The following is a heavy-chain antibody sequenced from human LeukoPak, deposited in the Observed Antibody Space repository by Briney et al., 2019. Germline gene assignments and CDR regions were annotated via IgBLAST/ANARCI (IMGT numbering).Heavy chain of an antibody. CDR2: IYYNGNT. CDR1: GGSISSSSYY. CDR3: ARGAPYSGSPGSVDY. Sequence: SETLSLTSTVSGGSISSSSYYWGWIRQPPGKGLEWIGSIYYNGNTYYNPSLKSRVTISVDTSKNQFSLKLSSVTAADTAVYYCARGAPYSGSPGSVDYWGQGTLVTVSS. D-gene: IGHD1-26*01. J-gene: IGHJ4*02. V-gene: IGHV4-39*07.